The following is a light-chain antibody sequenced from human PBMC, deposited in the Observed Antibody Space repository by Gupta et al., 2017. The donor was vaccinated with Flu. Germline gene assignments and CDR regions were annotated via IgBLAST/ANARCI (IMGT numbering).Light chain of an antibody. J-gene: IGKJ2*03. CDR1: QSISRW. Sequence: DIQLTQSPSTLSASVGDRVTITCRASQSISRWLAWYQQKPGKAPKLLIFTASTLQSGVPSRFSGSGSGTEFTLTISSLQPDASSSYHCHRYGGSFGQGTKLEIK. CDR3: HRYGGS. V-gene: IGKV1-5*03. CDR2: TAS.